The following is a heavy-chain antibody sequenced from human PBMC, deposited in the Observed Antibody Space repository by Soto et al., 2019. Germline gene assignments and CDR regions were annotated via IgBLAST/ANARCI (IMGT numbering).Heavy chain of an antibody. J-gene: IGHJ4*02. Sequence: GGSLRLSCAASGFTFSSYAMSWVRQAPGKGLEWVSAISGSGGSTYYADSVKGRFTISRDISKNTLYLQMNSLRAEDTAVYYCAKVERYSSSHPLIWGRGTLVTVSS. CDR2: ISGSGGST. D-gene: IGHD6-13*01. CDR1: GFTFSSYA. V-gene: IGHV3-23*01. CDR3: AKVERYSSSHPLI.